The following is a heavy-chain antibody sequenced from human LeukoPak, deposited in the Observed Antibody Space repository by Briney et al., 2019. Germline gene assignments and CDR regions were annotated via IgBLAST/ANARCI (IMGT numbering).Heavy chain of an antibody. D-gene: IGHD3-22*01. CDR3: ARGEYYYDSSGYPRSTAFDI. J-gene: IGHJ3*02. V-gene: IGHV4-39*07. Sequence: SETLSLTCTVSGGSISSSSYYWGWIRQPPGKGLEWIGSIYYSGSTYYNPSLKSRVTISVDTSKNQFSLKLSSVTAADTAVYYCARGEYYYDSSGYPRSTAFDIWGQGTMVTVSS. CDR2: IYYSGST. CDR1: GGSISSSSYY.